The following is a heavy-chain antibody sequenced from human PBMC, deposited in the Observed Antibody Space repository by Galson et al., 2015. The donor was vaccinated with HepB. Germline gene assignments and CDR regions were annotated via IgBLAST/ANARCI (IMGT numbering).Heavy chain of an antibody. CDR2: INQDGGAR. CDR1: GFTFTHYY. J-gene: IGHJ3*01. V-gene: IGHV3-7*01. CDR3: ARWSLAFDF. Sequence: SLRLSCAASGFTFTHYYMGWVRQAPGKGLEWVAYINQDGGARFHVDSVRGRFTISRDNADNLLYLQMNSLRVEDTAVYYCARWSLAFDFWGQGTMLTVSS.